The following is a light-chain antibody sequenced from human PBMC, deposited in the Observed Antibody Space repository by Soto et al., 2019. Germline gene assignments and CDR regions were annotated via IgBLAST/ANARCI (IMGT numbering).Light chain of an antibody. CDR2: GAS. Sequence: EIVLTQSPGTLSLSPGERATLSCRASQSVSSSYLAWYQQKPGQAPRRLIYGASSRATGIPDRFSGSGSGTDFTLIISRLEPEDFAVYYCQHYGGSPPYTFGQGTKLEIK. CDR1: QSVSSSY. V-gene: IGKV3-20*01. CDR3: QHYGGSPPYT. J-gene: IGKJ2*01.